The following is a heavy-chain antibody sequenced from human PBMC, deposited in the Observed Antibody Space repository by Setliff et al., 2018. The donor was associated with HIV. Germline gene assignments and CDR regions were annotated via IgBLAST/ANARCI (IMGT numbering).Heavy chain of an antibody. CDR3: AKAWGSGYPSFESALMFDV. J-gene: IGHJ4*02. CDR2: TTSNGRTT. Sequence: PGGSLRLSCAASGFTFSAYAMTWVRQAPGKGLEWVAATTSNGRTTDYAESVRCRFILSRDNSGNTLYLQMTSLRAEDTATYYCAKAWGSGYPSFESALMFDVWGQGTLVTV. CDR1: GFTFSAYA. D-gene: IGHD3-16*01. V-gene: IGHV3-23*01.